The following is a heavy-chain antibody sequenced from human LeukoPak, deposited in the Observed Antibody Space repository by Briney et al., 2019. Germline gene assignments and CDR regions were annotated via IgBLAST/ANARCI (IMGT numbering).Heavy chain of an antibody. D-gene: IGHD1-26*01. CDR1: GFTFSSYW. CDR3: AKAGMDSGSPLDFDY. CDR2: INSDGSST. V-gene: IGHV3-74*01. J-gene: IGHJ4*02. Sequence: GGSLRLSCAASGFTFSSYWMHWVRQAPGKGLVWVSRINSDGSSTSYADSVKGRFTISRDNAKNTLYLQMNSLRAEDTAVYYCAKAGMDSGSPLDFDYWGQGTLVTVSS.